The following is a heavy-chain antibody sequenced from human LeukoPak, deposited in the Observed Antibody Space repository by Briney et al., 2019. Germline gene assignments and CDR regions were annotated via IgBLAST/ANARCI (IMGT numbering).Heavy chain of an antibody. CDR2: ISTDTGDT. CDR1: GYHFTGYH. D-gene: IGHD5/OR15-5a*01. CDR3: AGLGSTEEGRIDP. V-gene: IGHV1-2*02. J-gene: IGHJ5*02. Sequence: PRASVKVSCKASGYHFTGYHIHWVRQAPGQGLEWMGRISTDTGDTDNAQKFQGRLTMTRDTSINTAHMELSRLTSDDTAVYYCAGLGSTEEGRIDPWGQGTPVAVSS.